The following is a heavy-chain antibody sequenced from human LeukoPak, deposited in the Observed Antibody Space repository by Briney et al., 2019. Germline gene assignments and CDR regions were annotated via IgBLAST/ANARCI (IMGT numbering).Heavy chain of an antibody. CDR3: TRVGYIDAGIDY. V-gene: IGHV3-7*04. D-gene: IGHD5-24*01. Sequence: GGSLRLSCVASGFPFSSYWMTWVRQAPGKGLEWVANIKQDGSKKSYVDSVKGRFTISRDNAKNSLYLQMNSLRAEDTAIYYCTRVGYIDAGIDYWGQGTLVTVSS. CDR1: GFPFSSYW. CDR2: IKQDGSKK. J-gene: IGHJ4*02.